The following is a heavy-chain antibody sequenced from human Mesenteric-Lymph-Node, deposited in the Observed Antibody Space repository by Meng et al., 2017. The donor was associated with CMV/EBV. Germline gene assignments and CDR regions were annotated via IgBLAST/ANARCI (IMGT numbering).Heavy chain of an antibody. V-gene: IGHV3-11*04. J-gene: IGHJ6*02. CDR1: GFTFSDYY. CDR3: SRDQQLVSPYGLDV. Sequence: GGSLRLSCKASGFTFSDYYMSWIRQAPGKGLEWVSYISSSGFTIYYADSVEGRFTISRDNAKNSLYLQMNSLRVEDTAVYYCSRDQQLVSPYGLDVWGQGTTVTVSS. D-gene: IGHD6-13*01. CDR2: ISSSGFTI.